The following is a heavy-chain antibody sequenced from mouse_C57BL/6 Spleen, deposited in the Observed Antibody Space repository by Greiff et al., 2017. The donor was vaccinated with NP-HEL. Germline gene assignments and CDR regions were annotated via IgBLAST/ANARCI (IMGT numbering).Heavy chain of an antibody. CDR1: GFTFSDYG. Sequence: EVHLVESGGGLVKPGGSLKLSCAASGFTFSDYGMHWVRQAPEKGLEWVAYISSGSSTIYYADTVKGRFTISRDNAKNTLFLQMTSLRSEDTAMYYCARRTPFYAMNYSGQGTSDTVSS. J-gene: IGHJ4*01. V-gene: IGHV5-17*01. CDR2: ISSGSSTI. CDR3: ARRTPFYAMNY.